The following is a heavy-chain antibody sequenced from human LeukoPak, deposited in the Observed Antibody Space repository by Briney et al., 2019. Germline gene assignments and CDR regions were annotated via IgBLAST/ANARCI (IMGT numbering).Heavy chain of an antibody. CDR3: ARSDCYLCDFDY. Sequence: PGGSLRLSCAASGFTFSSYWMHWVRQAPGQGLVWVSRINSDGSSTTYADSVKGRFTISRDNAKNTLYLQMNSLRAEDTAVYYCARSDCYLCDFDYWGQGTLVTVSS. D-gene: IGHD2-21*02. J-gene: IGHJ4*02. CDR2: INSDGSST. CDR1: GFTFSSYW. V-gene: IGHV3-74*01.